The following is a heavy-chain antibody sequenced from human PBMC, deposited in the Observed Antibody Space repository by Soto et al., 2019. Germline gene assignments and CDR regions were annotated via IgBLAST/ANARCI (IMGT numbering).Heavy chain of an antibody. CDR3: AKDRRNWNYGLDDAFDI. D-gene: IGHD1-7*01. CDR1: GFTFRSYA. CDR2: ISGSGGST. V-gene: IGHV3-23*01. Sequence: PGGSLRLSCAASGFTFRSYAMSWVRQAPGKGLEWVSAISGSGGSTYYADSVKGRFTISRDNSKNTLYLQMNSLRAEDTAVYYCAKDRRNWNYGLDDAFDIWGQGTMVTVSS. J-gene: IGHJ3*02.